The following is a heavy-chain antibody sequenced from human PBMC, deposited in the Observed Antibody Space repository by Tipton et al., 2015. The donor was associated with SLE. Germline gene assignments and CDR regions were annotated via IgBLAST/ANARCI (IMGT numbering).Heavy chain of an antibody. CDR2: IYTSGST. J-gene: IGHJ4*02. Sequence: TLSLTCTVSGDSISNYFWTWVRQPPGKGLEWIGYIYTSGSTNYNPSLKSRVTMSVDTSTNRFSLKLSSVTAADTAVYYCARSAIFGVIMGGYFDYWGQGTLVTVSS. CDR3: ARSAIFGVIMGGYFDY. CDR1: GDSISNYF. V-gene: IGHV4-4*07. D-gene: IGHD3-3*01.